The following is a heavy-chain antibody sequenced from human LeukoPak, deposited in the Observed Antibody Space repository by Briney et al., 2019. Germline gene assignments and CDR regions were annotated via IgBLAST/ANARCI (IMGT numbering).Heavy chain of an antibody. Sequence: PSQTLSLTCSVSGGSIDSGIYSWSWTRQPPGKGLEWIGYIFHTGSTSYNPSLKGRVTISVDRSKNQFSLKLSSVTAADTAMYYCVRDGDYYDSGGYGNIWGQGTLVTVSS. CDR1: GGSIDSGIYS. J-gene: IGHJ4*02. D-gene: IGHD3-22*01. CDR3: VRDGDYYDSGGYGNI. V-gene: IGHV4-30-2*01. CDR2: IFHTGST.